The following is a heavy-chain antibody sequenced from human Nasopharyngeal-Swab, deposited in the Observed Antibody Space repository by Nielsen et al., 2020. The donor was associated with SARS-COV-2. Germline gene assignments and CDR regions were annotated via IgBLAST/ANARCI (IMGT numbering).Heavy chain of an antibody. J-gene: IGHJ6*02. CDR2: IYDSGST. V-gene: IGHV4-59*12. Sequence: SETLSLTCSVSSGSIGSYYWSWVRQPPGKGLEFIGYIYDSGSTNYNPSLKSRVTISVDTSKTQFSLKLSSVTAADTAVYYCARGSTMNGYYGMDVWGQGTTVTVSS. CDR1: SGSIGSYY. CDR3: ARGSTMNGYYGMDV. D-gene: IGHD3-22*01.